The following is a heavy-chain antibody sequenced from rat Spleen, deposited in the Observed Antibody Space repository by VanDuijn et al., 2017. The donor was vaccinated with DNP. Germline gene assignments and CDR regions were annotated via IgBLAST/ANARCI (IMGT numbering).Heavy chain of an antibody. Sequence: EVLLQESGPGLVKPSQSLSLTCSVTFYSITSSNKWNWIRKFPGDKLEWLGYINNAGSANYNPSLKSRISITRDTSKNQFFLQVNSVTTEDTATYYCARKRLPGYNGYFDYWGQGVMVTVSS. CDR1: FYSITSSNK. V-gene: IGHV3-3*01. CDR2: INNAGSA. J-gene: IGHJ2*01. CDR3: ARKRLPGYNGYFDY. D-gene: IGHD1-4*01.